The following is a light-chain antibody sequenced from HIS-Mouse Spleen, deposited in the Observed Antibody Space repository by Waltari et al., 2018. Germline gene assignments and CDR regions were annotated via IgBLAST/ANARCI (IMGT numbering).Light chain of an antibody. CDR2: DDS. CDR1: TIGSKI. CDR3: QVWDSSSDHWV. J-gene: IGLJ3*02. Sequence: SYVLTQPPSVSVAPGQTARITGGGNTIGSKIVHWYQQQPGKAPVLVVYDDSDRPSGIPERFSGSNSGNTATLTISRVEAGDEADYYCQVWDSSSDHWVFGGGTKLTVL. V-gene: IGLV3-21*02.